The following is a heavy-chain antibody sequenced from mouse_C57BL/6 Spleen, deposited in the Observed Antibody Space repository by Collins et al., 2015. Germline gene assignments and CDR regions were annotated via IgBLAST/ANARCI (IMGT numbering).Heavy chain of an antibody. J-gene: IGHJ4*01. D-gene: IGHD1-1*01. CDR3: ARSYYYGSSYYAMDY. CDR1: GFTFSSYG. Sequence: EVQLVESGGGLVQPGGSLKLSCAASGFTFSSYGMSWVRQTPDKRLELVATINSNGGSTYYPDSVKGRFTISRDNAKNTLYLQMSSLKSEDTAMYYCARSYYYGSSYYAMDYWGQGTSVTVSS. V-gene: IGHV5-6-3*01. CDR2: INSNGGST.